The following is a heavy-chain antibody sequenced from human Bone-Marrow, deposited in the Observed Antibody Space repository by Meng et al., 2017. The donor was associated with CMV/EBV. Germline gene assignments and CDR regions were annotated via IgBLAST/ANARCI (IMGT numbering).Heavy chain of an antibody. CDR1: GVSISSSNW. CDR2: IYHSGST. CDR3: ARRYSGSYWG. V-gene: IGHV4-4*02. J-gene: IGHJ4*02. Sequence: LGGAVSGVSISSSNWWSWVRQPPGKGLEWIGEIYHSGSTNYNPSLKSRVTISVDKSKNQFSLNLSSVTAADTAVYYCARRYSGSYWGWGQGTLVTVSS. D-gene: IGHD1-26*01.